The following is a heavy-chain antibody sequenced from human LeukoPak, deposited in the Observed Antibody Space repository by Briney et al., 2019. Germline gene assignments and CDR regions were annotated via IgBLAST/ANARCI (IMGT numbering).Heavy chain of an antibody. CDR3: SKSLDY. Sequence: GGSLRLSCVASGFTFSTSWMDWVRQAPGKGLEWVANIKKDGSETYYVDSAKGRFTISRDNAKNSLYLQMDSLRVEDTAIYCCSKSLDYWGQGILVTVSS. CDR2: IKKDGSET. V-gene: IGHV3-7*01. CDR1: GFTFSTSW. J-gene: IGHJ4*02.